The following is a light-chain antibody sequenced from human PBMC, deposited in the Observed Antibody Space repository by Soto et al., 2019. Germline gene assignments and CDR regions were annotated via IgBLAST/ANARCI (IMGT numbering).Light chain of an antibody. Sequence: DIPMTQSPSTLSASVGDRVTITCRASQSISSWLAWYQQKPGKAPKLLIYQPSSLETGVPSRFSGSGSGTEFTLTISSLQPDDFATYFCQQYNSFTWTFGQGTKVEIK. J-gene: IGKJ1*01. CDR1: QSISSW. CDR2: QPS. CDR3: QQYNSFTWT. V-gene: IGKV1-5*03.